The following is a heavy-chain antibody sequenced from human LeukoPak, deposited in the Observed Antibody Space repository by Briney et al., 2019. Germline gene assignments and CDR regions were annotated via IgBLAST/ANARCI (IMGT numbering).Heavy chain of an antibody. J-gene: IGHJ4*02. V-gene: IGHV3-7*01. Sequence: QSGGPLRLLCAASGFTHSRYWMSWARQAPGKGLECVANIKQEGREKFYVHCEKGRFTISRDNAKNSLYLKMNSQRAEDTAVYYCARVSPNTVTTLHWGQGTLVTVSS. CDR1: GFTHSRYW. CDR3: ARVSPNTVTTLH. D-gene: IGHD4-17*01. CDR2: IKQEGREK.